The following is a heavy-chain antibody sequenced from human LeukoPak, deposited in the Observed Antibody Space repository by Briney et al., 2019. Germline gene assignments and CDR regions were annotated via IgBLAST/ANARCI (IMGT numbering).Heavy chain of an antibody. D-gene: IGHD3-22*01. CDR1: GGSISSGDYY. V-gene: IGHV4-61*08. CDR3: ARADNYYDSSGYYSPAFDI. CDR2: IYYSGST. J-gene: IGHJ3*02. Sequence: SETLSLTCTVSGGSISSGDYYWSWIRQPPGKGLEWIGYIYYSGSTNYNPSLKSRVTISVDTSKNQFSLKLSSVTAADTAVYYCARADNYYDSSGYYSPAFDIWGQGTMVTVSS.